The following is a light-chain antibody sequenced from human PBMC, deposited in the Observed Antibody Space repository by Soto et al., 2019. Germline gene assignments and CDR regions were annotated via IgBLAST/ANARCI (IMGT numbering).Light chain of an antibody. J-gene: IGKJ2*02. CDR2: DAS. Sequence: EIVLTQXPXTLSLSPGERATLSCRASQSVSSSLAWYQQKPGQAPRLLIYDASNRATGIPAKFSGSGSGTDFTLTISSLESEDFAVYYCQQRSNWPRTFGQGTKLEI. V-gene: IGKV3-11*01. CDR1: QSVSSS. CDR3: QQRSNWPRT.